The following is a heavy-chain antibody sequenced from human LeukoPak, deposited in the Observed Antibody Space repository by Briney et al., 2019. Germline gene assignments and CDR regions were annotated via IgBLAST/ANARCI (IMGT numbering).Heavy chain of an antibody. CDR2: MNPNSGNT. V-gene: IGHV1-8*01. CDR3: ARLPSRYSSSLIPWFDP. CDR1: GYTFTSYD. Sequence: ASVKVSCKASGYTFTSYDINWVRQATGQGLEWMGRMNPNSGNTGYAQKFQGRVTITRNTSISTAYMELSSLRSEDTAVYYCARLPSRYSSSLIPWFDPWGQGTLVTVSS. J-gene: IGHJ5*02. D-gene: IGHD6-13*01.